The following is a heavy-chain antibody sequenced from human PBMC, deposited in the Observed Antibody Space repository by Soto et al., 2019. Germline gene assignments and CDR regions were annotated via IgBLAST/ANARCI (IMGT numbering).Heavy chain of an antibody. Sequence: QITLKESGPTLVKPTQTLTLTCTFSGFSLSTSGVGVGWIRQPPGKALEWLALIYWVDDKRFTPSLKRRPTIXKXXSKNQAVLTTTNMDALDTATYYCATAVSGYDTFDYWGQGTLVTVSP. D-gene: IGHD5-12*01. V-gene: IGHV2-5*02. CDR1: GFSLSTSGVG. J-gene: IGHJ4*02. CDR2: IYWVDDK. CDR3: ATAVSGYDTFDY.